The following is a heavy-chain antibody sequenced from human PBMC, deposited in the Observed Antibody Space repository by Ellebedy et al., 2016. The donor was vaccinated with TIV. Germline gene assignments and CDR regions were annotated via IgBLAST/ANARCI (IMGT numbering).Heavy chain of an antibody. J-gene: IGHJ6*02. V-gene: IGHV1-69*13. D-gene: IGHD6-6*01. CDR3: ARGGATRQGVYSYYYSVDV. Sequence: AASVKVSCKTSGGTFSSFAISWVRQAPGQGLEWMGGIIPILTTVNYAQKFQGRVTITADESTNTAYMELSSLRSEDTAVYYCARGGATRQGVYSYYYSVDVWGQGTTVTVSS. CDR1: GGTFSSFA. CDR2: IIPILTTV.